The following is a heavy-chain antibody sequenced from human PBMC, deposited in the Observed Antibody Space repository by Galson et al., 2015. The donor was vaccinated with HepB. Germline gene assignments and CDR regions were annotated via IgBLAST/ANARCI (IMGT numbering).Heavy chain of an antibody. D-gene: IGHD5-24*01. V-gene: IGHV3-23*01. Sequence: SLRLSCAASGFTFSTCAMSWVRQAPGKGLEWVSAISGSGDNTFHADSVKGRFTISRDNSRNTLYLQMNILKTEDAAVYYCVKDPSRDGYNSYFDYWGQGTLVTVSS. CDR2: ISGSGDNT. CDR3: VKDPSRDGYNSYFDY. J-gene: IGHJ4*02. CDR1: GFTFSTCA.